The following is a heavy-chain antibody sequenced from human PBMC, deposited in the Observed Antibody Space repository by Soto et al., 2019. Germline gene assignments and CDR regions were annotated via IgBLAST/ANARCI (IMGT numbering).Heavy chain of an antibody. CDR1: GFTFTSST. D-gene: IGHD3-9*01. Sequence: ASVKVSCKASGFTFTSSTVQWVRQARGQRLEWIGWIVVGSGNTNYAQKFQERVTITRDMSTSTAYMELSSLRSEDTAVYYCAREIGRYFDRQEYFDYWGQGTLVTVSS. CDR3: AREIGRYFDRQEYFDY. CDR2: IVVGSGNT. J-gene: IGHJ4*02. V-gene: IGHV1-58*01.